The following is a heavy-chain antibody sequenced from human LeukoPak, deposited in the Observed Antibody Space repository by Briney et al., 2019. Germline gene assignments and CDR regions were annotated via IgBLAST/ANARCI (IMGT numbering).Heavy chain of an antibody. V-gene: IGHV4-4*07. CDR3: ARGDIVVVPAATTVHYYYYYGMDV. Sequence: PSETLPLTCTVSGGSISSYYWSWIRQPAGKGLEWIGRIYTSGSTNYNPSLKSRVTMSVDTSKNQFSLRLSSVTAADTAVYYCARGDIVVVPAATTVHYYYYYGMDVWGQGTTVTVSS. CDR1: GGSISSYY. J-gene: IGHJ6*02. D-gene: IGHD2-2*01. CDR2: IYTSGST.